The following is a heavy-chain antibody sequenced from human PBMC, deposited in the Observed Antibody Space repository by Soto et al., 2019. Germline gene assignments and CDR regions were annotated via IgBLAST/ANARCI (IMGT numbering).Heavy chain of an antibody. CDR3: AKVTHRGPIAVAGPLGS. Sequence: QVHLVQSGAEVKKPGASVNVSCQASGSITNHHMHWVRQAPGQGLEWMVIFNPSGLSTTYEQKFQGRVTITRDTSTSTVYMELSSLTSEDTAVYFCAKVTHRGPIAVAGPLGSWGQGTLVIVSS. CDR1: GSITNHH. J-gene: IGHJ4*02. CDR2: FNPSGLST. V-gene: IGHV1-46*01. D-gene: IGHD6-19*01.